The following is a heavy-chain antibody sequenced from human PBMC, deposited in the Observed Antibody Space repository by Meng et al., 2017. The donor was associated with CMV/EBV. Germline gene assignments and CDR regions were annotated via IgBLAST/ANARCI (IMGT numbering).Heavy chain of an antibody. CDR1: GGTFSSYA. Sequence: SVKVSCKASGGTFSSYAISWARQAPGQGLEWMGGIIPIFGTANYAQKFQGRVTITTDESTSTAYMELSSLRSEDTAVYYCARGPRLRRLFPPPRPYYYYYGMDVWGQGTTVTVSS. J-gene: IGHJ6*02. D-gene: IGHD3-22*01. V-gene: IGHV1-69*05. CDR3: ARGPRLRRLFPPPRPYYYYYGMDV. CDR2: IIPIFGTA.